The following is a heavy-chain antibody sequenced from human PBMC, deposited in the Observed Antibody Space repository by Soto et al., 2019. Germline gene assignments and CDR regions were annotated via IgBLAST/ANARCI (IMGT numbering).Heavy chain of an antibody. Sequence: QVQLVQSGAEVKKPGSSVKVSCKASGGTFSSYAISWVRQAPGQGLEWMGGIIPIFGTANYAKKFQGRVTITANKSTSTAYMELSSLRSEDTAVYYCARDVFGKRIATYLVDWGQGTLVTVSS. CDR2: IIPIFGTA. D-gene: IGHD6-13*01. CDR1: GGTFSSYA. J-gene: IGHJ4*02. CDR3: ARDVFGKRIATYLVD. V-gene: IGHV1-69*06.